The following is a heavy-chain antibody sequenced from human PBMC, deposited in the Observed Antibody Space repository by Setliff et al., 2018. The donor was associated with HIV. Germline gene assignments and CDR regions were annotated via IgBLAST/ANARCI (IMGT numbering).Heavy chain of an antibody. Sequence: SETLSLTCTVSGGSIRDYYWGWIRQPPGKGLEWIGSIYHSGSTYYNPSLKSRVTISVDTSKNQFSLRLNSVTAADTAVYYCARVRLRVPPSIFGYWGQGALVTVSS. CDR2: IYHSGST. V-gene: IGHV4-38-2*02. CDR3: ARVRLRVPPSIFGY. CDR1: GGSIRDYY. D-gene: IGHD2-2*01. J-gene: IGHJ4*02.